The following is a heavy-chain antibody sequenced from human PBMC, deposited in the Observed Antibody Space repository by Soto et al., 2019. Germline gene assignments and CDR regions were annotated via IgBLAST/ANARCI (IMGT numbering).Heavy chain of an antibody. Sequence: QVQLVESGGGVVQPGESLRLSCAASGFTFSTYLMHWVRQAPGKGLEWVAVIYSDGATEYYGDSVKGRLIISRDNSRSTLYVQMNDLRVEDTAVYFCARDVGSSSWHALDIWGQGTMVSVSS. J-gene: IGHJ3*02. V-gene: IGHV3-33*01. CDR3: ARDVGSSSWHALDI. CDR2: IYSDGATE. D-gene: IGHD6-13*01. CDR1: GFTFSTYL.